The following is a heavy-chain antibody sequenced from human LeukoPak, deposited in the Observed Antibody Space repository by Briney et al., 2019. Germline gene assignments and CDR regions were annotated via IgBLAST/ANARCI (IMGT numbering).Heavy chain of an antibody. CDR3: ASDGGMAVAGTSQY. D-gene: IGHD6-19*01. V-gene: IGHV4-39*01. CDR1: GGSISSSPYY. CDR2: VHYSGST. J-gene: IGHJ4*02. Sequence: PSETLSLTCTVSGGSISSSPYYWGWIRQPPGKGLEWIGYVHYSGSTYYNPSLKSRVTISVDTSKNQFSLKLISVTAADTAIYYCASDGGMAVAGTSQYWGQGTLVTVSS.